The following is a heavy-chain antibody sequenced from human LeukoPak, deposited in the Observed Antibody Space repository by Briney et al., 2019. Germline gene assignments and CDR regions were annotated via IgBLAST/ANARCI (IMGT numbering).Heavy chain of an antibody. J-gene: IGHJ4*02. Sequence: GGSLRLSCAASGFTFSSYAMSWVRQAPGKGLEWVSAISGSGGSTYYADSVKGRFTISRDNSKNTLYLQMNSLRAEDTAVYYCAKDFYQIQLWSPFDYWGQGTLVTVSS. V-gene: IGHV3-23*01. CDR1: GFTFSSYA. D-gene: IGHD5-18*01. CDR3: AKDFYQIQLWSPFDY. CDR2: ISGSGGST.